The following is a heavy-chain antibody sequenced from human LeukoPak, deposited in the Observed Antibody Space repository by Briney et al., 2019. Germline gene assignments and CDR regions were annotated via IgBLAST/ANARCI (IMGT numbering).Heavy chain of an antibody. Sequence: SETLSLTCTVSGGSISSYYWSWIRQPPGKGLEWIGYIYYSGSTNYNPSLKSRVTISVDTSKNQLSLKLSSVTTADTAVYYCARAAGGACWIYYYYGMDVWGQGTTVTVSS. CDR3: ARAAGGACWIYYYYGMDV. CDR1: GGSISSYY. J-gene: IGHJ6*02. V-gene: IGHV4-59*01. CDR2: IYYSGST. D-gene: IGHD3-16*01.